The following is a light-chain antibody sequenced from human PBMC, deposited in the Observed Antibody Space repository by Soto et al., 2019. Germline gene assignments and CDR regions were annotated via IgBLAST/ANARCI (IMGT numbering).Light chain of an antibody. Sequence: DIQMTPSPSSLSASVGDIVTITCRASQSISSYLNWYQQKPGKAPKLLIYAASSLQSGVPSRFSGSGSGTDFTLTISSLQPEDFATYYCQQSYSTLITFGQGTRLEIK. CDR1: QSISSY. V-gene: IGKV1-39*01. J-gene: IGKJ5*01. CDR3: QQSYSTLIT. CDR2: AAS.